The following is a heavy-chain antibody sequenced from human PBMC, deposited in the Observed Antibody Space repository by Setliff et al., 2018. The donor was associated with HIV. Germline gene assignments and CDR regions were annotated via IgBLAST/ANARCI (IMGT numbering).Heavy chain of an antibody. CDR3: ARDKRQYNFWSGYYGSWGNYFDY. CDR1: GYSISSGCY. CDR2: MYHTGST. Sequence: SETLSLTCAVSGYSISSGCYWGWIRQPPGKGLEWIGSMYHTGSTYYSPSLNSRFTISVDTSKNQFSLKLSSVTAADTAVYYCARDKRQYNFWSGYYGSWGNYFDYWGQGTLVTVSS. D-gene: IGHD3-3*01. V-gene: IGHV4-38-2*02. J-gene: IGHJ4*02.